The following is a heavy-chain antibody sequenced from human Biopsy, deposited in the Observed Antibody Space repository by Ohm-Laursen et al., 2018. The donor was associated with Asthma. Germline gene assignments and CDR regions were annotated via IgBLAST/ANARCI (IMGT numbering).Heavy chain of an antibody. J-gene: IGHJ3*02. D-gene: IGHD3-22*01. Sequence: SLRLSCTASGFVFSQCGMHWVRQGPGKGLEWVAVIWYDGSIKYYADSVKGRFSISRDNSKNTLYLQINRLTVEDSAVYFCARQSGQDYGDSSGFDIWGQGTKVAVSS. CDR1: GFVFSQCG. CDR2: IWYDGSIK. V-gene: IGHV3-33*08. CDR3: ARQSGQDYGDSSGFDI.